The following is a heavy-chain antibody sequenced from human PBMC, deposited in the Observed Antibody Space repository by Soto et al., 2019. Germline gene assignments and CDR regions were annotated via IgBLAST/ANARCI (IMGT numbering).Heavy chain of an antibody. J-gene: IGHJ1*01. CDR2: INAGSGNT. CDR1: GYTFTTYP. V-gene: IGHV1-3*01. CDR3: ATPSPLCVGEFGGCEFQH. Sequence: QVQLVQSGAEVKKPGASVKVSCKASGYTFTTYPIHWVRQAPGQRLEWMGWINAGSGNTKYSQKFQGRVTISRDTSESTAYMGVRSLSSEDTAVYYCATPSPLCVGEFGGCEFQHWGQGTLVTVSS. D-gene: IGHD2-21*01.